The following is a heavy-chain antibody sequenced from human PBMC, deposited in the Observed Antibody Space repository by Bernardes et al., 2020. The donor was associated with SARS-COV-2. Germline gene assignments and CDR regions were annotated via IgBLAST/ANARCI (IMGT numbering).Heavy chain of an antibody. V-gene: IGHV5-51*01. J-gene: IGHJ6*02. CDR3: ATSGDHLLLQSGLDV. CDR1: GYSFASHW. D-gene: IGHD1-26*01. CDR2: IYPDDSDI. Sequence: GESLKISCLGSGYSFASHWIGWVRQIPGKGLEWMGIIYPDDSDIRYSPSFQGQVTISADKSLSTAYLQWTSLKASDTATYYCATSGDHLLLQSGLDVWGQGTLVTVSS.